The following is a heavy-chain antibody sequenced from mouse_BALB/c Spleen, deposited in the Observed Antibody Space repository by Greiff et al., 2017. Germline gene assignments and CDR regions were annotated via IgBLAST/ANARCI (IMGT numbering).Heavy chain of an antibody. D-gene: IGHD1-1*01. CDR3: AREGIYYYGSSQSYYFDY. V-gene: IGHV1-39*01. J-gene: IGHJ2*01. CDR2: IDPYYGGT. Sequence: VQLKESGPELEKPGASVKISCKASGYSFTGYNMNWVKQSNGKSLEWIGNIDPYYGGTSYNQKLKGKATLTVDKSSSTAYMQLKSLTSEDSAVYYCAREGIYYYGSSQSYYFDYWGQGTTLTVSS. CDR1: GYSFTGYN.